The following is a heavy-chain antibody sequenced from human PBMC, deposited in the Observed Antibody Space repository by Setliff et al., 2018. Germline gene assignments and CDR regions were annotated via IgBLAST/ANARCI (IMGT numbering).Heavy chain of an antibody. V-gene: IGHV4-39*07. Sequence: SETLSLTCTVSGGSISSSSYFWGWIRQPPGKGLEWIGSIYYSGSTYYNPSLKSRATISVDTSKNQFSLKLSSVTAADTAVYYWAKGFDSSGYHYYYYYGMDVWGQGTTVTVSS. D-gene: IGHD3-22*01. CDR2: IYYSGST. CDR1: GGSISSSSYF. CDR3: AKGFDSSGYHYYYYYGMDV. J-gene: IGHJ6*02.